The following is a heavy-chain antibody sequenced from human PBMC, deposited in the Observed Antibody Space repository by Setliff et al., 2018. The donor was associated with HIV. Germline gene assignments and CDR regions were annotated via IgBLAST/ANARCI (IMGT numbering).Heavy chain of an antibody. D-gene: IGHD1-26*01. CDR1: GFTFRSHW. CDR3: ASVEVGANYYFDY. V-gene: IGHV3-7*01. J-gene: IGHJ4*02. CDR2: IKQDGSEK. Sequence: LRLSCAASGFTFRSHWMSWVRQAPGKGLEWVANIKQDGSEKYYVDSVKGRFTISRDNAKNSLYLQMNSLRAEDTAVYYCASVEVGANYYFDYWGQGTLVTVSS.